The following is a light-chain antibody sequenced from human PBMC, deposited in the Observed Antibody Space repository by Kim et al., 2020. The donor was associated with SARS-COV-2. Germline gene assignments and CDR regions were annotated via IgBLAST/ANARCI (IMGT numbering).Light chain of an antibody. J-gene: IGKJ4*01. CDR3: QQHSGWPLT. CDR2: DAA. Sequence: LSPGERATLSCRASQSVSTSLSSYQQKTARPPTLLINDAASRTTSIPARFSGSGSGTEFTPTISSIEAEDFAAYYCQQHSGWPLTFGGGTKVDIK. CDR1: QSVSTS. V-gene: IGKV3-11*01.